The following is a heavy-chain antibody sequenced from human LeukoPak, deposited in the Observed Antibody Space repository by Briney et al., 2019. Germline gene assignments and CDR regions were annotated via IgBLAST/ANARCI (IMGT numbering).Heavy chain of an antibody. V-gene: IGHV3-23*01. J-gene: IGHJ4*02. Sequence: GQSLRLSCAASGFTFSSYAMSWVRQAPGKGLEWVSGITGSGGTTHHADSVKGRFTISRDNSKNTLFLQMNSLRVEDTALYYCARAYGSSGYFQLPIDYWGQGTLVTVSS. CDR1: GFTFSSYA. CDR2: ITGSGGTT. D-gene: IGHD3-22*01. CDR3: ARAYGSSGYFQLPIDY.